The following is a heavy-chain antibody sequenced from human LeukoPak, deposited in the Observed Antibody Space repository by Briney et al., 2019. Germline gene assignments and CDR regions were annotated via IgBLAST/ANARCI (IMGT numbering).Heavy chain of an antibody. V-gene: IGHV4-34*01. D-gene: IGHD1-26*01. CDR3: ARSGPKWGDWYFDL. CDR2: INHSGST. J-gene: IGHJ2*01. CDR1: GGSFSGYY. Sequence: SETLSLTCAVYGGSFSGYYWSWIRQPPGKGLEWIGEINHSGSTNYNPSLKSRVTISVDTSKNQFSLKLSSVTAADTAVYYCARSGPKWGDWYFDLWGRGTLVTVSS.